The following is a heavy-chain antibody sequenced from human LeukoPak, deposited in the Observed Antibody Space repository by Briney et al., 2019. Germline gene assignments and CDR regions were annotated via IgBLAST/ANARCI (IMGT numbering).Heavy chain of an antibody. J-gene: IGHJ4*02. D-gene: IGHD6-6*01. CDR1: GFTFSSYA. CDR3: ARGGAARPDY. Sequence: GGSLRLSCAASGFTFSSYAMSWVRQAPGKGLQWVSYISATSNSINYADSVQGRFTISRDNAQNSLFLQMNSLRGDDTAVYYCARGGAARPDYWGQGTLVTVSS. V-gene: IGHV3-21*06. CDR2: ISATSNSI.